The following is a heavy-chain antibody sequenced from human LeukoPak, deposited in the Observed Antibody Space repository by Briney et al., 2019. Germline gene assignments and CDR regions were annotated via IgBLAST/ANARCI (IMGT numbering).Heavy chain of an antibody. CDR3: ARDSSYYGSGNYYKVIDY. CDR1: GFTFNTYN. J-gene: IGHJ4*02. Sequence: GGSLRLSCAASGFTFNTYNMYWVRQAPGKGLEWVSSIGPSSSYIYYADSVKGRFTISRDNAKNSLYLQMNSLRAEDTAVYYCARDSSYYGSGNYYKVIDYWGQGTLVTVSS. V-gene: IGHV3-21*01. CDR2: IGPSSSYI. D-gene: IGHD3-10*01.